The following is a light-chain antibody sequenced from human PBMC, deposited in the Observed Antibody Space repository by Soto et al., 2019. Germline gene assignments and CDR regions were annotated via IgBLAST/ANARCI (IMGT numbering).Light chain of an antibody. J-gene: IGLJ3*02. CDR2: EVN. CDR1: SSDVGSYNR. V-gene: IGLV2-18*02. CDR3: SSYTSSNTWV. Sequence: QSVLTQPPSVSGSPGQSVTISCTGTSSDVGSYNRVSWYQQPPGTAPKLMIYEVNNRPSGVPDRFSGSKSGNTASLTISGLQAEDEADYYCSSYTSSNTWVFGGGTKLTVL.